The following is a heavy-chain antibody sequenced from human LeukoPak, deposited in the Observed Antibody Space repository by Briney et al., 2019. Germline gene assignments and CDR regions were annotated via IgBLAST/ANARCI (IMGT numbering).Heavy chain of an antibody. CDR3: VRPKATAAGVFDY. J-gene: IGHJ4*02. Sequence: SETLSLTCTVSGDSISSYYWSWVRQPPGKGLEWVEYIQYSGSTNYNPSLKSLVTISIDTSKNQFSLKLTSVTAADTAVYYCVRPKATAAGVFDYWGQGTLVTVSS. D-gene: IGHD6-13*01. CDR2: IQYSGST. V-gene: IGHV4-59*01. CDR1: GDSISSYY.